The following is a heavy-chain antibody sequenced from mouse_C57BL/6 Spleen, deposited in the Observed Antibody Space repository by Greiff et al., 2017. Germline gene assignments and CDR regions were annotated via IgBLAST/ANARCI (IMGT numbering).Heavy chain of an antibody. CDR3: TRDLYYGSSAWFAY. CDR1: GFTFSSYA. CDR2: ISSGGDYI. Sequence: EVQRVESGEGLVKPGGSLKLSCAASGFTFSSYAMSWVRQTPEKRLEWVAYISSGGDYIYYADTVKGRFTISRDNARNTLYLQMSSLKSEDTAMYYCTRDLYYGSSAWFAYWGQGTLVTVSA. D-gene: IGHD1-1*01. J-gene: IGHJ3*01. V-gene: IGHV5-9-1*02.